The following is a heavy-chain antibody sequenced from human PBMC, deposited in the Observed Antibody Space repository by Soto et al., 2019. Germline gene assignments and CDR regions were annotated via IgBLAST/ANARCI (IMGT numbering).Heavy chain of an antibody. Sequence: EVQLVESGGGSVQPGGSLRLSCAASGFTFSTFSMNRVRQAPGRGLEWISYISGGGGPISYADSVKGRFTISRDNAKYSLYLQMDSLTEEDTAVYYCARDLGWAFDSWGQGTLVTVSS. J-gene: IGHJ4*02. CDR3: ARDLGWAFDS. CDR1: GFTFSTFS. D-gene: IGHD6-19*01. V-gene: IGHV3-48*02. CDR2: ISGGGGPI.